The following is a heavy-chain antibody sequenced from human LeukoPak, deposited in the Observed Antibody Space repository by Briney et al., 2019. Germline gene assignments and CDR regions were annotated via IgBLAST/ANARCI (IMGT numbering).Heavy chain of an antibody. J-gene: IGHJ4*02. D-gene: IGHD2-15*01. CDR2: MNPNSGNT. CDR3: ARAGGYCGRISCPYYFDY. CDR1: GYSFTSYD. Sequence: ASVKVSCKASGYSFTSYDINWVRQATGQGLEWMGWMNPNSGNTGYAQKFQGRVTMTRNTSISTAYMELSSLRSEDTAVYYCARAGGYCGRISCPYYFDYWGQGSLVAVSS. V-gene: IGHV1-8*01.